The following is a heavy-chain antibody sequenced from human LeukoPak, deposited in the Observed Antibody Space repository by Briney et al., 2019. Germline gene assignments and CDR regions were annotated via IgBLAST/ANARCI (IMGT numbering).Heavy chain of an antibody. CDR2: LNPNSGNT. Sequence: ASVTVSCKSSGYTFTSYDINWLRQATGQGLEWMGWLNPNSGNTGYAQKFQGRVTITRDTSINTAYIELSSLRSEDTAVYYCARMTVSGRDNWFDPWGQGTLVTVSS. CDR1: GYTFTSYD. V-gene: IGHV1-8*03. D-gene: IGHD6-19*01. CDR3: ARMTVSGRDNWFDP. J-gene: IGHJ5*02.